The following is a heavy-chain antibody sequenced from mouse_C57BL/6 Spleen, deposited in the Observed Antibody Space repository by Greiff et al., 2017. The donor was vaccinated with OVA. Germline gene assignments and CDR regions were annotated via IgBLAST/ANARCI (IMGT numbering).Heavy chain of an antibody. Sequence: QVQLQQPGAELVRPGSSVKLSCKASGYTFTSYWMHWVKQRPIQGLEWIGNIDPSDSETHYNQKFKDKATLTVDKSSSTAYMQLSSLTSEYSAVYYCARSTTVVARYFDYWGQGTTLTVSS. V-gene: IGHV1-52*01. J-gene: IGHJ2*01. CDR1: GYTFTSYW. CDR3: ARSTTVVARYFDY. CDR2: IDPSDSET. D-gene: IGHD1-1*01.